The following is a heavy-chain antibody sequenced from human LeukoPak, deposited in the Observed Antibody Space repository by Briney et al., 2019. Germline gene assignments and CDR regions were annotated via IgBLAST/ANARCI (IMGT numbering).Heavy chain of an antibody. Sequence: SETLSLTCTVSGGSISSSSYYWGWIRQPPGKGLEWIGSIYYSGSTYYNPSLKSRGTISVDTSKNQFSLKLSSVTAADTAVYYCASFGSALRWFDPWGQGTLVTVSS. CDR1: GGSISSSSYY. J-gene: IGHJ5*02. CDR2: IYYSGST. D-gene: IGHD3-10*01. CDR3: ASFGSALRWFDP. V-gene: IGHV4-39*01.